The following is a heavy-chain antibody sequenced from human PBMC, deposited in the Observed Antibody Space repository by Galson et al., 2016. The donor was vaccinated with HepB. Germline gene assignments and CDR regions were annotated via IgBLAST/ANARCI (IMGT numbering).Heavy chain of an antibody. V-gene: IGHV3-23*01. CDR3: ARDPQYQLTNYYYYGMDV. CDR2: ISGSGDTT. Sequence: SLRLSCAGTGFTFSTYAMSWVRQAPGKRLEWVSAISGSGDTTYYADSVKGRFSISRDNSKNTLYLQMSSLSAEDTAVYYCARDPQYQLTNYYYYGMDVWGQGTTVTV. CDR1: GFTFSTYA. D-gene: IGHD2-2*01. J-gene: IGHJ6*02.